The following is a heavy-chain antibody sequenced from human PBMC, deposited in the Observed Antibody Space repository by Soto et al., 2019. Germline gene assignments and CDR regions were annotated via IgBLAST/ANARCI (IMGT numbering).Heavy chain of an antibody. Sequence: RLSCAASGFTFSRYGMHWVRQAPGKGLEWVAVIWSDGIKKDYGDSVKGRFTISRDNSENTMYLQMNSLRAADTAVYYCARRKVVITTDSNYFYFAMDVWGPGTTVTVSS. CDR2: IWSDGIKK. CDR3: ARRKVVITTDSNYFYFAMDV. V-gene: IGHV3-33*01. D-gene: IGHD2-15*01. CDR1: GFTFSRYG. J-gene: IGHJ6*02.